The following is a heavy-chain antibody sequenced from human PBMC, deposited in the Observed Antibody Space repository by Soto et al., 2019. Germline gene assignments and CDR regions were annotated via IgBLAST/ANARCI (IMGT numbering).Heavy chain of an antibody. Sequence: EVQLLESGGGLVQPGRSLRLSCAASGFTFSNYAMSWVRQAPGQGLDWVSAISGSGGTTYYADSVKGRFIISRDNSKNTLFLQMHSLRAEDAAVYYCAKFFVETGSNSGWPWSFHYWGQGTLVTVSS. CDR1: GFTFSNYA. CDR3: AKFFVETGSNSGWPWSFHY. D-gene: IGHD6-25*01. CDR2: ISGSGGTT. V-gene: IGHV3-23*01. J-gene: IGHJ4*02.